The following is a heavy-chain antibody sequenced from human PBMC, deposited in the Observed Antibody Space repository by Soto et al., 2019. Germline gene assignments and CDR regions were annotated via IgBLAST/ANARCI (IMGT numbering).Heavy chain of an antibody. CDR3: ARAGFCSSTSCYHDYYGMDV. CDR2: IYYSGST. Sequence: LSLTCTVSGGSISSYYWSWIRQPPGKGLDWIGYIYYSGSTYYNPSLKSRVTISVDTSKNQFSLKLSSVTAADTAVYYCARAGFCSSTSCYHDYYGMDVWGQGTTVTVSS. J-gene: IGHJ6*02. V-gene: IGHV4-59*12. D-gene: IGHD2-2*01. CDR1: GGSISSYY.